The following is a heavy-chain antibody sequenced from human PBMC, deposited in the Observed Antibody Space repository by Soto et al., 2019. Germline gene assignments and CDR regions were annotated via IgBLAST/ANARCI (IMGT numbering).Heavy chain of an antibody. D-gene: IGHD3-3*01. V-gene: IGHV1-69*13. J-gene: IGHJ4*02. CDR2: IIPIFGTA. CDR1: GGTFSSYA. Sequence: ASVKVSCKASGGTFSSYAISWVRQAPGQGLEWMGGIIPIFGTANYAQKFQGRVTITADESTSTAYMELSSLRSEDTAVYYCARERYDFWSGNFDYWGQGTLVTVSS. CDR3: ARERYDFWSGNFDY.